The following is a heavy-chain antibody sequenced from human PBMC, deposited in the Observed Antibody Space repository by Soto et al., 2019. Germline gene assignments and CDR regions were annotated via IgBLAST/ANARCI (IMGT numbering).Heavy chain of an antibody. CDR3: ARHCGGDCYPYDAFDI. CDR1: GGSISSSSYY. J-gene: IGHJ3*02. V-gene: IGHV4-39*01. CDR2: IYYSGST. Sequence: TSETLSLTCTVSGGSISSSSYYWGWIRQPPGKGLEWIGSIYYSGSTYYNPSLKSRVTISVDTSKNQFSLKLSSVTAADTAVYYCARHCGGDCYPYDAFDIWGQGTMVTVS. D-gene: IGHD2-21*02.